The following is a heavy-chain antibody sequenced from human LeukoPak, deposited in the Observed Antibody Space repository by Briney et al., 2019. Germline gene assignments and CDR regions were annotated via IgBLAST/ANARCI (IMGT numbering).Heavy chain of an antibody. CDR3: AKVEGEPAAIDY. Sequence: GGSLRLSCAASGFTFSSYGMLWVRQAPRKGLEWVAVISYDGSNKYYADSVKGRFTISRDNSKNTLYLQMNSLRAEDTAVYYCAKVEGEPAAIDYWGQGTLVTVSS. J-gene: IGHJ4*02. CDR2: ISYDGSNK. CDR1: GFTFSSYG. V-gene: IGHV3-30*18. D-gene: IGHD2-2*01.